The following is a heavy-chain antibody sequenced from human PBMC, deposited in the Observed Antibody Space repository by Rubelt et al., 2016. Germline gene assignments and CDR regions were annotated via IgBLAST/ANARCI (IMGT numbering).Heavy chain of an antibody. CDR1: GFTFSSYA. CDR2: ISGSGGST. J-gene: IGHJ4*02. CDR3: AKGTGPRRGGTDY. Sequence: EVQLLESGGGLVQPGGSLRLSCAASGFTFSSYAMSWVRQAPGKGLEWVSAISGSGGSTYCADSVKGRFTISRDNSKNTLYLQRNSLRAEDTAVYYCAKGTGPRRGGTDYWGQGTLVTVSS. D-gene: IGHD3/OR15-3a*01. V-gene: IGHV3-23*01.